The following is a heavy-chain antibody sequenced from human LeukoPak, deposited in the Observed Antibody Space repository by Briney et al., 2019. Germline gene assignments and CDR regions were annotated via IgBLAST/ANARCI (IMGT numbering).Heavy chain of an antibody. CDR1: GYSFTSYW. Sequence: GESLKISCKGSGYSFTSYWIGWVRQMPGKGLEWMGIIYPGDSDTRYSPSFQGQVTISADKSISTAYLQWSSLKASDTAMYYCARFDCSSTSCYYYYGMDVWGQGTTVTISS. CDR3: ARFDCSSTSCYYYYGMDV. V-gene: IGHV5-51*01. D-gene: IGHD2-2*01. CDR2: IYPGDSDT. J-gene: IGHJ6*02.